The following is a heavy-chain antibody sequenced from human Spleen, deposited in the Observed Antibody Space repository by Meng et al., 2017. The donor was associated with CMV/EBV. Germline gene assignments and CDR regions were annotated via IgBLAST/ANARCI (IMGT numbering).Heavy chain of an antibody. J-gene: IGHJ5*02. V-gene: IGHV4-30-4*08. CDR2: IYYTGST. D-gene: IGHD3-3*01. CDR1: AGSITSGDYY. Sequence: SETLSLTCTVSAGSITSGDYYWSWIRQPPGKGLEWIGYIYYTGSTYYNPSLKSRVSISVDTSKNQFSLKLSSVTAADTAVYYCARDQYFDFWSGFYPWGQGTLVTVSS. CDR3: ARDQYFDFWSGFYP.